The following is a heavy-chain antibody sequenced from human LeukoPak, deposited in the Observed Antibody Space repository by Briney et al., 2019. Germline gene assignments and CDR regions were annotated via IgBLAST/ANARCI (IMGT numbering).Heavy chain of an antibody. CDR2: FYYLGNT. D-gene: IGHD2-21*01. CDR3: TTFRGSPNYFDY. CDR1: GGSISNSTYY. J-gene: IGHJ4*02. Sequence: SETLSLTCSVSGGSISNSTYYWGWIRQAPGKGLEWIGSFYYLGNTYYKPSLRSRVTMSVDTSKNQFSLKLSAVTAADTAVYYCTTFRGSPNYFDYWGQGNLVTVSS. V-gene: IGHV4-39*07.